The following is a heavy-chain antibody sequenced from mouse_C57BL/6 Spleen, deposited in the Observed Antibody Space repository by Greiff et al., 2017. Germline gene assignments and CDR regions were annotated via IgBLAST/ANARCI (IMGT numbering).Heavy chain of an antibody. CDR1: GYTFTSYW. J-gene: IGHJ3*01. CDR3: ARPFYYGFAY. D-gene: IGHD1-1*01. CDR2: IDPSDSYT. Sequence: VQLQQPGAELVMPGASVKLSCKASGYTFTSYWMHWVKQRPGQGLEWIGEIDPSDSYTNYNQKFKGKSTLTVDKSSSTAYMQLSSLTSEDSAVYYCARPFYYGFAYWGQGTLVTVSA. V-gene: IGHV1-69*01.